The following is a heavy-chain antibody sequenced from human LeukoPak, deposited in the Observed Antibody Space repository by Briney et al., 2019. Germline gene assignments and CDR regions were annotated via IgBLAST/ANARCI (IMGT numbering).Heavy chain of an antibody. V-gene: IGHV1-18*04. J-gene: IGHJ6*04. D-gene: IGHD6-13*01. Sequence: ASVKVSCKASGYTFTIYGISWVRQAPGQGLEWMGWISAYNGNTNYAQKLQGRVTMTTDTSTSTVYMELRSLRSDDTAVYYCARASSSTRYYYYGMDVWGKGTTVTVSS. CDR1: GYTFTIYG. CDR2: ISAYNGNT. CDR3: ARASSSTRYYYYGMDV.